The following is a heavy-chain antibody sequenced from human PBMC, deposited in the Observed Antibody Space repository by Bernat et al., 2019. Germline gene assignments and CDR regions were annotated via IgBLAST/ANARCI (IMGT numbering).Heavy chain of an antibody. J-gene: IGHJ4*02. Sequence: EVQLLESGGGLVQPGGSLRLSFSASGFTFISYAIYWVLQAPGKGLEWVSALSGSGGSTYYADSVKGRFTISRDNSKNALYLKMNSMRAEDTAVYYWAKNGIYGDYPNNWGQGTLVTVSS. CDR3: AKNGIYGDYPNN. CDR2: LSGSGGST. D-gene: IGHD4-17*01. V-gene: IGHV3-23*01. CDR1: GFTFISYA.